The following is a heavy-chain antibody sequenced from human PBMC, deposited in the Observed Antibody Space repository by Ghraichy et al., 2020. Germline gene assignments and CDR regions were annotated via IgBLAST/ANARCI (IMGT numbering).Heavy chain of an antibody. CDR1: GGSMNNNHW. J-gene: IGHJ4*02. V-gene: IGHV4-4*02. Sequence: SETLSLTCAVSGGSMNNNHWWSWVRQPPYKGLEWIGEISHRGSTSYNPSFQSRVAMSIDKSKNQFSLKMNSVTAADTAVYYCARARDGDFDYWGQGTLVTVSS. CDR3: ARARDGDFDY. CDR2: ISHRGST. D-gene: IGHD3-10*01.